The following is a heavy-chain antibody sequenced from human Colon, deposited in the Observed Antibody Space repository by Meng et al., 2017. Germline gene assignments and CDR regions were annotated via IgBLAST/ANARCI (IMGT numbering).Heavy chain of an antibody. D-gene: IGHD4-17*01. CDR1: GGSFSGFY. Sequence: QVQIPQGGAGLLKPSETLARTCAVSGGSFSGFYWSWIRQPPGKGLEWIGEIDHFGISNYNSSLKGRLTMSVDTSKKQISLTLTSVTAADTAVYYCATGLRHGDWFDPWGPGTLVTVSS. J-gene: IGHJ5*02. V-gene: IGHV4-34*02. CDR3: ATGLRHGDWFDP. CDR2: IDHFGIS.